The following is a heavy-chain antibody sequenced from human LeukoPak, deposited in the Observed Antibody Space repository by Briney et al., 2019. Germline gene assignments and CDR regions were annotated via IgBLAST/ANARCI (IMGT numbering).Heavy chain of an antibody. CDR3: ARDIYGDYAGMDV. CDR2: INPNSGGT. CDR1: GYTITGYY. V-gene: IGHV1-2*02. J-gene: IGHJ6*02. Sequence: VKVSCKASGYTITGYYMHWVRQAPGQGLEWMGWINPNSGGTNYAQKFQGRVTMTRDTSISTAYMELSRLRSDDTAVYYCARDIYGDYAGMDVWGQGTTVTVSS. D-gene: IGHD4-17*01.